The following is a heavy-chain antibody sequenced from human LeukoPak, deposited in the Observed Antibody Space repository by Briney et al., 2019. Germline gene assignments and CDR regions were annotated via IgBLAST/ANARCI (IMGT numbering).Heavy chain of an antibody. Sequence: GGSLRLSCAASGFTFSAYAGRWVRQAQGKGLEWVSAISANGATTYYADSVKGRFTISRDNPQNPLYLQMNSLRAEDTAVYYCATAIVLVAATRLCYWGQGTLVTVSS. CDR3: ATAIVLVAATRLCY. CDR1: GFTFSAYA. J-gene: IGHJ4*02. D-gene: IGHD2-8*02. CDR2: ISANGATT. V-gene: IGHV3-23*01.